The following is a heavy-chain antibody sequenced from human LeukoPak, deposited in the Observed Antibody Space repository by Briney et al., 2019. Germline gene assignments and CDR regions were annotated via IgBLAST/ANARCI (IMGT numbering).Heavy chain of an antibody. D-gene: IGHD5-18*01. CDR3: ARDRQGQLGYYYYMDV. J-gene: IGHJ6*03. Sequence: GASVKVSCKASGYTFTGYYMHWVRQAPGQGLEWMGWINPNSGGTNYAQKFQGRVTMTRDTSISTAYMELSRLRSDDTAVYYCARDRQGQLGYYYYMDVWGKGTTVTISS. V-gene: IGHV1-2*02. CDR1: GYTFTGYY. CDR2: INPNSGGT.